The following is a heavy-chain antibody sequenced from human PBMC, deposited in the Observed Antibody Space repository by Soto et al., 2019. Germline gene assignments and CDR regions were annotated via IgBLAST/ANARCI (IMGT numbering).Heavy chain of an antibody. J-gene: IGHJ4*02. Sequence: PGGSLRLSCAASGFTFSSYAMSWVRQAPGKGLEWVSNIKRSGGSTYYADSVKGRFTISRDNAKNSLYLQMNSLRAEDTAVYYCARESMSGNPDYWGQGTLVTVSS. CDR3: ARESMSGNPDY. V-gene: IGHV3-23*01. CDR1: GFTFSSYA. D-gene: IGHD3-3*01. CDR2: IKRSGGST.